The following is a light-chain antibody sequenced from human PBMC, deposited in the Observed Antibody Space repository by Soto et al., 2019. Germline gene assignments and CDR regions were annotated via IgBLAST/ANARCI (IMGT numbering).Light chain of an antibody. CDR3: RQYNSYSST. J-gene: IGKJ1*01. CDR2: DAS. CDR1: QSIGNW. Sequence: TQSPSTLSASVGDRVTITCRASQSIGNWLAWYQQKPGKAPKLLIYDASSLESGVPSRFSGSGSGTEFTLTISSLQPDDFAAYYCRQYNSYSSTFGHGTKVDIK. V-gene: IGKV1-5*01.